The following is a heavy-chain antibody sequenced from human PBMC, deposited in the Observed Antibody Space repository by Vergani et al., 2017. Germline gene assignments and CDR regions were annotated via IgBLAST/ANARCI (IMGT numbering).Heavy chain of an antibody. CDR2: IIPIFGTA. Sequence: QVQLVQSGAEVKKPGSSVKVSCKASGGTFSSYAISWVRQAPGQGLEWMGGIIPIFGTANYAQKFQGRVTITADDSTSTAYMELSSLRSEDTAVYYCARARLPLNSYYYYYYYMDVWGKGTTVTVSS. V-gene: IGHV1-69*01. D-gene: IGHD4-11*01. CDR3: ARARLPLNSYYYYYYYMDV. J-gene: IGHJ6*03. CDR1: GGTFSSYA.